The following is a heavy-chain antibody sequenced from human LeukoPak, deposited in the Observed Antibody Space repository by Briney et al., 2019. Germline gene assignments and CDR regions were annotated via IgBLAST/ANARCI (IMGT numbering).Heavy chain of an antibody. CDR3: ATCRDEFADYGITS. V-gene: IGHV4-59*01. CDR1: GDSITNTY. D-gene: IGHD4-17*01. Sequence: SETLSLTCAVPGDSITNTYWRWIRQPPGKGLERIGYIYDSGSTKYNPSLKSRVTFSVDTSKNLFSLKLTSLTAADTAVYYCATCRDEFADYGITSWGQGTLVTVSS. J-gene: IGHJ5*02. CDR2: IYDSGST.